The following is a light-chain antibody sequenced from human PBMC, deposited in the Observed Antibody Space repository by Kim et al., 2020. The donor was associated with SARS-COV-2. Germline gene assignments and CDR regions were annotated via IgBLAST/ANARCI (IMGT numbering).Light chain of an antibody. V-gene: IGKV3-20*01. J-gene: IGKJ1*01. CDR2: GTI. Sequence: EIVLTQSPGTVSLSPGERVTLSCRASQTIVMNFLAWYQQKPGQAPRLLCYGTITRATGIPDRFRGRGSGTDFTLTISRLEPEDFAIYYCQKYETSSWTFGQGTKVSIK. CDR3: QKYETSSWT. CDR1: QTIVMNF.